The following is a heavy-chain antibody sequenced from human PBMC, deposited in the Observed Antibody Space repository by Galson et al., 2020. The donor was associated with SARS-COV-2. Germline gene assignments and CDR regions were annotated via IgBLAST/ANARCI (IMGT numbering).Heavy chain of an antibody. D-gene: IGHD4-17*01. Sequence: GESLKISCSASGFTFSTYAMHWVRQAPGKGLEFVSIISNSGDNTFYADSVKGRFTISRDNPKTTLYLQMSSLRAEDTALYYCVKHGASGTYGNFYYWGQGTLVTVSS. CDR2: ISNSGDNT. V-gene: IGHV3-64D*08. CDR1: GFTFSTYA. CDR3: VKHGASGTYGNFYY. J-gene: IGHJ4*02.